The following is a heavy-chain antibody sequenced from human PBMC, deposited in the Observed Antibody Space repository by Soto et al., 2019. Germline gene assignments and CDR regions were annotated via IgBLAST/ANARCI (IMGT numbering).Heavy chain of an antibody. CDR3: AKDKPGTTSFDY. CDR1: GFTIRSNA. V-gene: IGHV3-23*01. D-gene: IGHD1-1*01. J-gene: IGHJ4*02. Sequence: PGWSLRLSCAASGFTIRSNAMYWVRQAPGKGLEWVSGIIERGDTTHYADSVKGRFTISRDTSKNTLYLQLNTLRADDTAVYYCAKDKPGTTSFDYWGQGTLVTVSS. CDR2: IIERGDTT.